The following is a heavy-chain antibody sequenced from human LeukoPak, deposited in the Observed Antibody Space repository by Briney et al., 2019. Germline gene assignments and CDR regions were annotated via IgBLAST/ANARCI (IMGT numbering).Heavy chain of an antibody. Sequence: PGGSLRLSCAVSGLTVSNIWMNWVRQASGKGLEWVGRIKSETAGGTTDFAAPVKGRFTISRDDSKNTLFLQLNSLTSDDTAVYYCAQGSGQYFYYWGQGTLVTVSS. D-gene: IGHD2-15*01. J-gene: IGHJ4*02. CDR2: IKSETAGGTT. CDR3: AQGSGQYFYY. V-gene: IGHV3-15*07. CDR1: GLTVSNIW.